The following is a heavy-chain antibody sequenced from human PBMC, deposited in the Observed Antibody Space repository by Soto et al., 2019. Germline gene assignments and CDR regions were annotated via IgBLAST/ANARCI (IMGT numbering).Heavy chain of an antibody. CDR2: IIPTFGTS. Sequence: QVQLEQSGAEVRKPGSSVKVSCKASGGTFSSSAINWLRQAPGQGPEWMGGIIPTFGTSNYITKMRGSVTMTADTSTITDSIELSSLISVDAAMYYCTRPETAVHNGFDIRGQGTMDPISA. CDR3: TRPETAVHNGFDI. CDR1: GGTFSSSA. J-gene: IGHJ3*02. D-gene: IGHD1-1*01. V-gene: IGHV1-69*06.